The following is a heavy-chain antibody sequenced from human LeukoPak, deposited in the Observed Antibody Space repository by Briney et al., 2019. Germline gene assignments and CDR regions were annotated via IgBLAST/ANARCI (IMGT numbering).Heavy chain of an antibody. D-gene: IGHD3-10*01. V-gene: IGHV3-53*01. CDR1: GFTVSSNY. J-gene: IGHJ4*02. CDR3: ARAPYYYGPVDY. Sequence: GGSLRLSCAASGFTVSSNYMSWVRQAPGKGLEWVSVIYSGGSTYYADSVKGRFTISRDNSKNTLYLQMNSLRAEDTAVYYCARAPYYYGPVDYWGQETLVTVSP. CDR2: IYSGGST.